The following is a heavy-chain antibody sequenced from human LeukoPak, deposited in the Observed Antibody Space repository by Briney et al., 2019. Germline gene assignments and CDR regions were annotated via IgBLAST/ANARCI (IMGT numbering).Heavy chain of an antibody. J-gene: IGHJ4*02. D-gene: IGHD3-22*01. CDR1: GGSISSSNW. Sequence: PSGTLSLTCAVSGGSISSSNWWSWVRQPPGKGLEWIGEIYHSGSTNYNPSLKSRVTISVDKSKNQFSLKLSSVTAADTAVYYCARGGGYYDSSGYYPFDYWGQGTLVTVSS. CDR2: IYHSGST. CDR3: ARGGGYYDSSGYYPFDY. V-gene: IGHV4-4*02.